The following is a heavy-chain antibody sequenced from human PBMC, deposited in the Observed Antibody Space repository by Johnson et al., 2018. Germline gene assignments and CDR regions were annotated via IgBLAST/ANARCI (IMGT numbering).Heavy chain of an antibody. D-gene: IGHD1-26*01. CDR1: GFTFINYV. J-gene: IGHJ6*03. CDR3: SRVMGRRMDV. Sequence: EVQLLETGGALVQPGGSLRLSCVVSGFTFINYVMNWVRQAPGRGLEWISVISESGDTTYYADSVKARFTIARGDSQKTLFLQMSSRKTEDTAVYYCSRVMGRRMDVWGKGTTVAFAS. CDR2: ISESGDTT. V-gene: IGHV3-23*01.